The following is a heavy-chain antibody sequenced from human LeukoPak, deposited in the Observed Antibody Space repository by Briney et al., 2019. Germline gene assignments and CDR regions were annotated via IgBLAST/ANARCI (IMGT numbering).Heavy chain of an antibody. D-gene: IGHD5-12*01. J-gene: IGHJ4*02. V-gene: IGHV3-21*01. CDR3: ALGVATINFFDY. Sequence: GGSLGLSCAASGFTFSSYSMNWVRQAPGKGLEWVSSISSSSSYIYYADSVKGRFTISRDNAKNSLYLQMNSLRAEDTAVYYCALGVATINFFDYWGQGTLVTVSS. CDR2: ISSSSSYI. CDR1: GFTFSSYS.